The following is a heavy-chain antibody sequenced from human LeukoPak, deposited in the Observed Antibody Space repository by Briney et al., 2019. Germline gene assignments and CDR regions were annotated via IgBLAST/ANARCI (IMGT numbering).Heavy chain of an antibody. D-gene: IGHD3-10*01. J-gene: IGHJ3*02. Sequence: GGSLRLSCAASGFTFSRYAMSWVRQAPGKGLEWVSAISGSGGSTYYADSVKGRFTISRDNSKNTLYLQMNSLRAEDTAVYYCGKIPTYYYGSGSSNDAFDIWGQGTMVTVSS. CDR2: ISGSGGST. CDR3: GKIPTYYYGSGSSNDAFDI. V-gene: IGHV3-23*01. CDR1: GFTFSRYA.